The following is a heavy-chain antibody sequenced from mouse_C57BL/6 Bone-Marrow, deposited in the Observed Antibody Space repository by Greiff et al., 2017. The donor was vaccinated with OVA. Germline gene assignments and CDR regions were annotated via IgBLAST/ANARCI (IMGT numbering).Heavy chain of an antibody. Sequence: VHLHQPGPELVMPGASVNLSGKASGSPFTSSWMHGLKQRPGQGLGWMGRMDPSDSYHNYNQKLKGKSTLTVDKSSSTAYMQLSSLTSEDSAVYYCARGYYGLAYWGQGTLVTVSA. CDR3: ARGYYGLAY. CDR1: GSPFTSSW. V-gene: IGHV1-69*01. D-gene: IGHD1-1*01. J-gene: IGHJ3*01. CDR2: MDPSDSYH.